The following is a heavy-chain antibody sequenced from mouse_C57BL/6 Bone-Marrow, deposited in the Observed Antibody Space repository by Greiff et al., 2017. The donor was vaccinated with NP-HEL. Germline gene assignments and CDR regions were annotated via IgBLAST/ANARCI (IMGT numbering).Heavy chain of an antibody. CDR2: IYPRDGST. CDR1: GYTFTSYD. Sequence: VKLVESGPELVKPGASVKLSCKASGYTFTSYDINWVKQRPGQGLEWIGWIYPRDGSTKYNEKFKGKATLTVDTSSSTAYMELHSLTSEDSAVYFCARAYYSAYWGQGTLVTVSA. D-gene: IGHD2-12*01. V-gene: IGHV1-85*01. CDR3: ARAYYSAY. J-gene: IGHJ3*01.